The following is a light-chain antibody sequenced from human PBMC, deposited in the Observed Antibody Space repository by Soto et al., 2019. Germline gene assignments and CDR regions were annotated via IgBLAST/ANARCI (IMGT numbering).Light chain of an antibody. V-gene: IGLV2-14*02. Sequence: QSVLTQPASVSGSPGQSITISCTGTSSDVGTYNLVSWYQQYPGKAPKLIIYEVNNRPSGVSGRFSGSKSDTTAYLTISGLQAEDEADYYCSSYSDSDTKVFGTGTKV. CDR1: SSDVGTYNL. J-gene: IGLJ1*01. CDR2: EVN. CDR3: SSYSDSDTKV.